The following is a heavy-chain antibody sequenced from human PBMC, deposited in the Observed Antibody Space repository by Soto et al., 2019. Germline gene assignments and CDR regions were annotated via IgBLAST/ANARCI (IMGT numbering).Heavy chain of an antibody. V-gene: IGHV3-48*02. CDR2: ISSSSSTI. CDR1: GFTFSSYS. Sequence: EVQLVESGGGLVQPGGSLRLSCAASGFTFSSYSMNWVRQAPGKGLEWVSYISSSSSTIYYADSVKGRFTISRDNAKNSLDLQMNSLRDEDTAVYYCARDPGMAGWFDPWGQGTLVTVSS. D-gene: IGHD6-19*01. CDR3: ARDPGMAGWFDP. J-gene: IGHJ5*02.